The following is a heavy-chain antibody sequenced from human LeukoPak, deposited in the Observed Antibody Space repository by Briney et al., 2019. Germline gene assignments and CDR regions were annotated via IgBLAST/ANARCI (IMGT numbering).Heavy chain of an antibody. CDR1: GCTFSSYE. CDR3: ARDSIVATTPLDY. CDR2: ISSSGSTI. V-gene: IGHV3-48*03. Sequence: PGGSLRLSCAASGCTFSSYEMNWVRQAPGKGLGWVSYISSSGSTIYYADSVKGRFTISRDNAKNSLYLQMNSLRAEDTAVYYCARDSIVATTPLDYWGQGTLVTVSS. D-gene: IGHD5-12*01. J-gene: IGHJ4*02.